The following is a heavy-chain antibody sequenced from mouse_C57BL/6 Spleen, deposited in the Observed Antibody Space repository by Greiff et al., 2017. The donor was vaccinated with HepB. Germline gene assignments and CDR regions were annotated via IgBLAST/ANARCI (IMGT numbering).Heavy chain of an antibody. CDR2: IDPVSGGT. J-gene: IGHJ2*01. CDR1: GYTFTSYW. D-gene: IGHD1-1*01. V-gene: IGHV1-72*01. CDR3: AGEFLYHVSSYGD. Sequence: VQLQQSGAELVKPGASVQLSCEASGYTFTSYWMHWVKRRPGRGLEWIGRIDPVSGGTKYDEKFMGKDTLTVDKPCSTAYMQLSSLTSEDSAFYYSAGEFLYHVSSYGDWGQGTTRTVSA.